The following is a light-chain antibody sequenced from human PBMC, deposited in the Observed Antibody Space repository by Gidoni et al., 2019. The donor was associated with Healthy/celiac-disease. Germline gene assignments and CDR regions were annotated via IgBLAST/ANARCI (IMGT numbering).Light chain of an antibody. CDR2: HDF. Sequence: SYDLTQPPSVSVSPGQTARITCSGDQLGDKYACWYQQKPGQSPVLVIYHDFNRPSGIPDGFAGANSGNTATLTISGTQATDEADDYWQAWDSSTPVFGGGTKLTVL. CDR3: QAWDSSTPV. V-gene: IGLV3-1*01. J-gene: IGLJ2*01. CDR1: QLGDKY.